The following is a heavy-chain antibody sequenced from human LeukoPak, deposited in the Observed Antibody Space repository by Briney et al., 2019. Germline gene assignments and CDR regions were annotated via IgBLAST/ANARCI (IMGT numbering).Heavy chain of an antibody. CDR1: GYTFTGYY. Sequence: GASVKVSCKASGYTFTGYYMHWVRQAPGQGLEWMGIINPRGGSTSYAQKFQGRVTMTRDTSTSTVYMELSSLRSEDTAVYYCARVTSSGCFDYWGQGTLVTVSS. CDR2: INPRGGST. V-gene: IGHV1-46*01. D-gene: IGHD6-19*01. J-gene: IGHJ4*02. CDR3: ARVTSSGCFDY.